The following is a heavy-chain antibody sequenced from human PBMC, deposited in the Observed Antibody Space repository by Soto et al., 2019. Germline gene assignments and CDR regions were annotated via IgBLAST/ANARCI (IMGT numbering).Heavy chain of an antibody. CDR3: ARDRLDIVVVVAATRQYNWFDP. J-gene: IGHJ5*02. CDR1: GFTFSSYA. V-gene: IGHV3-30-3*01. CDR2: ISYDGSNK. Sequence: QVELVESGGGVDQPGRSLRLSCAASGFTFSSYAMHWVRQAPGKGLEWVAVISYDGSNKYYADSVKGRFTISRDNSKNTLYLQMNSLRAEDTAVYYCARDRLDIVVVVAATRQYNWFDPWGQGTLVTVSS. D-gene: IGHD2-15*01.